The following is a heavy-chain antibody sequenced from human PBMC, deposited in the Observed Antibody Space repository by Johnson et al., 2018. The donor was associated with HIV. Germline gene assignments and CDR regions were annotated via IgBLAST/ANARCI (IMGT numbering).Heavy chain of an antibody. CDR3: ARYSAYHDAFDI. V-gene: IGHV3-30-3*01. CDR2: ISYDGSNK. J-gene: IGHJ3*02. Sequence: QVQLVESGGGLVKPGGSLRLSCTVSGFIFRDYYMSWMRQAPGKGLEWVAVISYDGSNKYYADSVKGRFTISRDNSKNTLYLQMNSLRAEDTAVYYCARYSAYHDAFDIWGQGTMVTVSS. D-gene: IGHD2-2*01. CDR1: GFIFRDYY.